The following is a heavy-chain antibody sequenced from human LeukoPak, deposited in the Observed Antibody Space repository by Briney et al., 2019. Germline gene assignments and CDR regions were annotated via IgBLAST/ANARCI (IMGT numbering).Heavy chain of an antibody. CDR2: VNGNGGST. Sequence: GGSLRLSCAASGFSFSTYAMSWVRQAPGKGLEWVSGVNGNGGSTSYADSVKGRFTISRDNSKNTLYLQMNSLRAEDTAVYYCARDRITMIVVVMDYYGMDVWGQGTTVTVSS. J-gene: IGHJ6*02. CDR3: ARDRITMIVVVMDYYGMDV. V-gene: IGHV3-23*01. CDR1: GFSFSTYA. D-gene: IGHD3-22*01.